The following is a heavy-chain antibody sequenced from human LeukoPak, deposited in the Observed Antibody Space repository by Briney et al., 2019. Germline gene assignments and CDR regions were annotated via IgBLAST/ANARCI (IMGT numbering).Heavy chain of an antibody. V-gene: IGHV3-30*02. D-gene: IGHD2-15*01. CDR3: SKDINSHCRGDCSDY. J-gene: IGHJ4*02. CDR2: IRNDGSNS. CDR1: GFTFSNYG. Sequence: GGSLRLSCAASGFTFSNYGMHWVRQAPGKGLEWVAFIRNDGSNSYYVDSVKGRFTISRDNSKNTVDLQMNSLRAEDTAIYYCSKDINSHCRGDCSDYWGQGTLVIVSS.